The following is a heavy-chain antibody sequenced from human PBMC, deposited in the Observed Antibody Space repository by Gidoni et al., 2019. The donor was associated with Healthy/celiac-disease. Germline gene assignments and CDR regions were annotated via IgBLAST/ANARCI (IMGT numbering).Heavy chain of an antibody. J-gene: IGHJ4*02. V-gene: IGHV4-38-2*02. Sequence: QVQLQESGPGLVKPPETLSLTCPVSGYSISSGYYWGWIRQPPGKGLEWIGSIYHSGSTYYNPSLKSRVTISVDTAKNQFSLKLSSVTAADTAVYYCARDREYSSGWYFDYWGQGTLVTVSS. CDR2: IYHSGST. D-gene: IGHD6-19*01. CDR3: ARDREYSSGWYFDY. CDR1: GYSISSGYY.